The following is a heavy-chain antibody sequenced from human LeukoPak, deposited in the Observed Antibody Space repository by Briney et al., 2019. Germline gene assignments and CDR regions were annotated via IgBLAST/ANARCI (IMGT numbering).Heavy chain of an antibody. Sequence: PSETLSLTCAVYGGSFSGYYWSWIRQPPGKGLEWIGEINHSGSTNYNPSLKSRVTISVDTSKNQFSLKLSSVTAADTAVYYCARDSRYYDILTGHRSYYFDYWGQGTLVTVSS. D-gene: IGHD3-9*01. CDR3: ARDSRYYDILTGHRSYYFDY. V-gene: IGHV4-34*01. J-gene: IGHJ4*02. CDR2: INHSGST. CDR1: GGSFSGYY.